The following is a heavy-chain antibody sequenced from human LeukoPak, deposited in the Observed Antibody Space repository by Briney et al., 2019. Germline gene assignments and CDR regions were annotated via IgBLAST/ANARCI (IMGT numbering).Heavy chain of an antibody. V-gene: IGHV1-46*01. CDR3: ARDKSSGWPYNWFDP. CDR2: INPSGGST. D-gene: IGHD6-19*01. Sequence: ASVKVSCKASGYTFTGYYMHWVRQAPGQGLEWMGVINPSGGSTNYAQKFQGRVTMTRDTSTSTVYMEMSSLRSEDTAVYYCARDKSSGWPYNWFDPWGQGTLVTVSS. CDR1: GYTFTGYY. J-gene: IGHJ5*02.